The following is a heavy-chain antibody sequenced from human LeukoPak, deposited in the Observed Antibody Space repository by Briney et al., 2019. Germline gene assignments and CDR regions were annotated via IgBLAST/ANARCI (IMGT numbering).Heavy chain of an antibody. J-gene: IGHJ1*01. D-gene: IGHD2-21*02. CDR3: TSWGDTTAEYFQR. CDR2: INPDGRDT. Sequence: GGSLRLSCAASGFTFSSYSMNWVRQAPGKGLEWVAHINPDGRDTYYVDSVKGRFTISRDNAQNSMCLQMNSLRVEDTAVYYCTSWGDTTAEYFQRWGQGTLVTVSS. V-gene: IGHV3-7*01. CDR1: GFTFSSYS.